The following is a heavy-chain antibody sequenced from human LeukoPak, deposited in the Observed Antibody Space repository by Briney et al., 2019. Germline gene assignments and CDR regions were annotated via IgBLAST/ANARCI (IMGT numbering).Heavy chain of an antibody. CDR2: IYYSGST. CDR3: VGLVLPGWFDP. V-gene: IGHV4-39*01. CDR1: GGSISSSSYY. J-gene: IGHJ5*02. Sequence: SETLSLTFTVSGGSISSSSYYWAWIRQSPGKGLEWIANIYYSGSTYYNPSLNSRVTISVDTSKNQFSLKLSSVIATDTAVYYCVGLVLPGWFDPWGQGTLVTVSS. D-gene: IGHD2-15*01.